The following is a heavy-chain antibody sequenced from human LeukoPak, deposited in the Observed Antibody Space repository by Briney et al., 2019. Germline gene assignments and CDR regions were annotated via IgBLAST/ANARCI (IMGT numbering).Heavy chain of an antibody. CDR1: GFTFDDYA. J-gene: IGHJ4*02. D-gene: IGHD2-2*01. Sequence: PGRSLRLSCAASGFTFDDYAMHWVRQAPGKGLEWVSGISWNSGNIDYADSVKGRFTISRDNAKNSLYLQMNSLRAEDTALYYCAATSYCSSTSCYLSSFLDYWGQGTLVTVSS. CDR3: AATSYCSSTSCYLSSFLDY. CDR2: ISWNSGNI. V-gene: IGHV3-9*01.